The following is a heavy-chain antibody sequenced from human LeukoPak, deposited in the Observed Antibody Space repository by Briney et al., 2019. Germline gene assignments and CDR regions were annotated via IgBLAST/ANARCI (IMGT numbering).Heavy chain of an antibody. CDR3: ARDPGYDILTGYYRLGYYFDY. V-gene: IGHV3-48*03. Sequence: GGSLRLSCAASGFTFSSYEMNWVRQAPGKGLEWVSYISSSGSTIYYADSVKGRFTISRDNAKNSLYLQMNSLRAEDTAVYYCARDPGYDILTGYYRLGYYFDYWGQGTLVTVSS. CDR2: ISSSGSTI. D-gene: IGHD3-9*01. CDR1: GFTFSSYE. J-gene: IGHJ4*02.